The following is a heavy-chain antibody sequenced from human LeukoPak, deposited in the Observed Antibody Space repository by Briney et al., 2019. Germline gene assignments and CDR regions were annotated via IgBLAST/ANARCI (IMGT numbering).Heavy chain of an antibody. CDR2: ISYDGSNK. V-gene: IGHV3-30*03. J-gene: IGHJ4*02. Sequence: HSGGSLRLSCAASGFTFSSYWMNWARQAPGKGLEWVAVISYDGSNKYYADSVKGRFTTSRDNSKNTLYLQMNSLRAEDTAVYYCAGKGSGNFDYWGQGTLVTVSS. CDR1: GFTFSSYW. D-gene: IGHD2-15*01. CDR3: AGKGSGNFDY.